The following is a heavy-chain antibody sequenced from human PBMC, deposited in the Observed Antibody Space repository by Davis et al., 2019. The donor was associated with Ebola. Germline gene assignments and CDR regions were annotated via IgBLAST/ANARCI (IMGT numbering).Heavy chain of an antibody. J-gene: IGHJ3*01. CDR3: ATVDPALVSAFDV. D-gene: IGHD5-18*01. CDR2: ISYNGNT. V-gene: IGHV4-30-4*01. CDR1: VVPFTTGDYY. Sequence: LRPSCAVPVVPFTTGDYYWSWIGQPPGKGLDGVGHISYNGNTYYNPSLKSRLTISVDTSNNQFSLRLSSVTAADTAVYYCATVDPALVSAFDVWGQGTMVTVSS.